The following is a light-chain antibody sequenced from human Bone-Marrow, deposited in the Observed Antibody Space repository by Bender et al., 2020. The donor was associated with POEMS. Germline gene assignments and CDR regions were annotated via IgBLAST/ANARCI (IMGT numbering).Light chain of an antibody. CDR3: SSYTTGRTLEV. Sequence: QSTLTQPASVSGSPGQSITISCTGTSSDVGSYNFVSWYQQYPGKAPKLVIYEVYNRPSGVSNRFSGSKSGNTASLTISGLLAEDEADYYCSSYTTGRTLEVLGTGTKVTVL. J-gene: IGLJ1*01. CDR1: SSDVGSYNF. V-gene: IGLV2-14*02. CDR2: EVY.